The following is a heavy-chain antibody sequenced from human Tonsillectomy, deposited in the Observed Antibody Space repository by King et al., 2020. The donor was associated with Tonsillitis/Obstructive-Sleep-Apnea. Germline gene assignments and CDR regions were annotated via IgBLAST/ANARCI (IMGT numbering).Heavy chain of an antibody. CDR1: GFSVSSNY. J-gene: IGHJ4*02. CDR2: IYMGGDT. CDR3: ARDSGWLGTFDY. V-gene: IGHV3-53*01. D-gene: IGHD3-10*01. Sequence: VQLVESGGGLIQPGGSLRLSCAASGFSVSSNYMTWVRQAPGKGLEWVSVIYMGGDTFYADSVKGRFTISRDDSKNTLFLQMDNLRAEDTAVYYCARDSGWLGTFDYWGQGTLVTVSS.